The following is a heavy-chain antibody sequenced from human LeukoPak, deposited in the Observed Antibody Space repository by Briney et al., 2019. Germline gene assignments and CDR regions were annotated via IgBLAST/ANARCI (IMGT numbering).Heavy chain of an antibody. CDR1: GGSFSGYY. V-gene: IGHV3-7*01. CDR2: IKQDGSEK. Sequence: ETLSLTCAVYGGSFSGYYWSWVRQAPGKGLEWVANIKQDGSEKYYVDSVKGRFTISRDNAKNSLYLQMNSLRAEDTAVYYCARVGIAVAGSFDYWGQGTLVTVSS. J-gene: IGHJ4*02. CDR3: ARVGIAVAGSFDY. D-gene: IGHD6-19*01.